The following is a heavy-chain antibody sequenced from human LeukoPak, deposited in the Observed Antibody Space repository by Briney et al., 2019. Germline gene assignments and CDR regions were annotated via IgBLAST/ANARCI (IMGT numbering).Heavy chain of an antibody. CDR2: ISGDGTTT. J-gene: IGHJ4*02. D-gene: IGHD3-10*01. CDR1: GFTFSSSW. CDR3: ARGGSPFY. V-gene: IGHV3-74*01. Sequence: GGSLRLSRAASGFTFSSSWMHCVRQVPGEGLVWFSRISGDGTTTTYADSVKGRFTISRDNAKNTLYLKMNSLRAEDRAVYYCARGGSPFYWGQGSLVTVSS.